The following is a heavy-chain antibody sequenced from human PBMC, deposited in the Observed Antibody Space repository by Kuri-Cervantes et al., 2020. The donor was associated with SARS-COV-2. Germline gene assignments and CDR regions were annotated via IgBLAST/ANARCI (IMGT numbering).Heavy chain of an antibody. Sequence: ETLSLTCEASGFTFSSSAIHWVRQASGKGLEWVGRIRNKTNSHATSYAASVKGRFTISRDDSKHTAFLQMNGLKTEDSAVYYCTARLQPEGVFDYWGPGTLVTVSS. CDR1: GFTFSSSA. D-gene: IGHD2-8*01. J-gene: IGHJ4*02. CDR2: IRNKTNSHAT. V-gene: IGHV3-73*01. CDR3: TARLQPEGVFDY.